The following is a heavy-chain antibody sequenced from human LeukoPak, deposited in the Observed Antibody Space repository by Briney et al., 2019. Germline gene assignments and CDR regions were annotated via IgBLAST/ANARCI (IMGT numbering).Heavy chain of an antibody. J-gene: IGHJ4*02. CDR3: AKETRGYYYAFDN. CDR2: ISGSGDST. Sequence: GGSLRLSCAASGFTFSSFGMSWVRQAPGQGLECVSSISGSGDSTYYADSVKGRFTISRDNSMNTVYLQMNSLRAEDTALYYCAKETRGYYYAFDNWGQGTLVTVSS. V-gene: IGHV3-23*01. CDR1: GFTFSSFG. D-gene: IGHD1-26*01.